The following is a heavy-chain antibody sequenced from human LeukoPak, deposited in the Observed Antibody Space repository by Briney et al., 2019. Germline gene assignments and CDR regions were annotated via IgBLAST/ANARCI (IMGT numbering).Heavy chain of an antibody. J-gene: IGHJ4*02. CDR2: VFRDGSA. CDR1: GFSISSGYY. D-gene: IGHD3-22*01. V-gene: IGHV4-38-2*01. CDR3: ARLTYSFTGSGYHYFDH. Sequence: SGTLSLTCAVSGFSISSGYYWGWIRQPPGKGLVWIGSVFRDGSAFYNPSLKSRVSLSVDTSTMKFSLRLTSVIAADTAVYYCARLTYSFTGSGYHYFDHWGQGALVSVSS.